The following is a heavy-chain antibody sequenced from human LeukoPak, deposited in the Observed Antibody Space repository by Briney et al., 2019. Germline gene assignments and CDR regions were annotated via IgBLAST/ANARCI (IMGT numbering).Heavy chain of an antibody. CDR2: NSGDGGGT. D-gene: IGHD3-22*01. CDR1: GFTFSNWA. V-gene: IGHV3-23*01. J-gene: IGHJ4*02. CDR3: AIHNYYDSSGPSPQSLDY. Sequence: GGSLRLSCAASGFTFSNWAITWVRQAPGKGLEWVSSNSGDGGGTYYADSVKGRFTVSRDNSKNTLYLEINSLRVEDTAVYYCAIHNYYDSSGPSPQSLDYWGQGTLVTVSS.